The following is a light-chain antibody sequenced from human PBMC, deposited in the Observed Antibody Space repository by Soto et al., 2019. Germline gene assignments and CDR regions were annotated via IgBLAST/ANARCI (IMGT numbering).Light chain of an antibody. J-gene: IGKJ1*01. CDR2: KAS. Sequence: DIQMTQTPSSLSASVGDRVTITCRASQSISSYLSWYRQKPGKAPKLLIYKASTLKSGVTSTFSGCGSGTEFTLNISSLQPDDFAPYYCQHYNSYSEAFGQGTKVDIK. CDR3: QHYNSYSEA. V-gene: IGKV1-5*03. CDR1: QSISSY.